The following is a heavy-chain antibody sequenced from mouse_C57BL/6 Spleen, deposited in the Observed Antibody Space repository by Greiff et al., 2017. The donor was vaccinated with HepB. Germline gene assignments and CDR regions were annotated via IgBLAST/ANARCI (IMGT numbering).Heavy chain of an antibody. Sequence: QVQLQQPGAELVKPGASVKLSCKASGYTFTSYWMQWVKQRPGQGLEWIGEIDPSDIYTNYNQKFKGKATLTVDTSSSTAYMQLSSLTSEDSAVYYCARWEGRDYFDYWGQGTTLTVSS. D-gene: IGHD3-3*01. J-gene: IGHJ2*01. CDR1: GYTFTSYW. CDR2: IDPSDIYT. CDR3: ARWEGRDYFDY. V-gene: IGHV1-50*01.